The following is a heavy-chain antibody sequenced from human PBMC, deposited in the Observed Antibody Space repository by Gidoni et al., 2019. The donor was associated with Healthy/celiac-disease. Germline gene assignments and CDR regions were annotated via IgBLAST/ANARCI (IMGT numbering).Heavy chain of an antibody. CDR2: IYYSGST. V-gene: IGHV4-39*07. J-gene: IGHJ5*02. Sequence: QLQLQESGPGLVKPSETLSVTCTVSGGSISSSSYYWGWIRQPPGKGLEWIGGIYYSGSTYYNPSLKSRVTISVDTSKNQFSLKLSSVTAADTAVYYCARDEIGFHSTTGWFDPWGQGTLVTVSS. CDR1: GGSISSSSYY. D-gene: IGHD1-26*01. CDR3: ARDEIGFHSTTGWFDP.